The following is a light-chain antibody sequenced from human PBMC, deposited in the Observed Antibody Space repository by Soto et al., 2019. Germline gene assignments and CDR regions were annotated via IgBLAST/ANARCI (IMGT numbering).Light chain of an antibody. J-gene: IGLJ3*02. CDR3: LSHTGSRTL. Sequence: QSVLTQPASVSGSPGQSITISCTGASSDVGDYNYVSRYQEHPGQVPKLIIFEVTTRPSGVSDRFSGSRSGNTASLTISGLQAEDEADYYCLSHTGSRTLFGGGTKLTVL. V-gene: IGLV2-14*01. CDR2: EVT. CDR1: SSDVGDYNY.